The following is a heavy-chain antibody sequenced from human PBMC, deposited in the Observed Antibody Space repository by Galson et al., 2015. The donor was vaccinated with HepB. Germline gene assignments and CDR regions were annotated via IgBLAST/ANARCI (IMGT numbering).Heavy chain of an antibody. CDR2: VSFDGAKE. Sequence: SLRLSCAASTSMVNDYAMHWVRQAAGKGLEWVAVVSFDGAKEFYADSVKGRFTISRDNSKNTLYLQMNSLRAEDTAVYYGARDRGYCSSTSCSYYYYYGMDVWGQGTTVTVSS. J-gene: IGHJ6*02. D-gene: IGHD2-2*01. CDR3: ARDRGYCSSTSCSYYYYYGMDV. CDR1: TSMVNDYA. V-gene: IGHV3-30*03.